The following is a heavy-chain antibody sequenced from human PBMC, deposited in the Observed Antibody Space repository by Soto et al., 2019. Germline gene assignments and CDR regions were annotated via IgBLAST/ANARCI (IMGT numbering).Heavy chain of an antibody. CDR3: AKGALRFLEYEAFEI. CDR1: GFTFDDYA. Sequence: EVQLVESGGGLVQPGRSLRLSCVASGFTFDDYAMHWVRQAPGKGLEWVSGISWNSGSIGYADAVKGRFTISRDNAKNSLYLQMTSLRAEDTALYYCAKGALRFLEYEAFEIWGQGTMVTVSS. D-gene: IGHD3-3*01. CDR2: ISWNSGSI. V-gene: IGHV3-9*01. J-gene: IGHJ3*02.